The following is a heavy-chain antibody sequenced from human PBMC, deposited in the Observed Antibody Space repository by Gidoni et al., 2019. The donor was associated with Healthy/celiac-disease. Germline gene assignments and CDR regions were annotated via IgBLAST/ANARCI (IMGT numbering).Heavy chain of an antibody. J-gene: IGHJ6*02. V-gene: IGHV1-69*01. Sequence: QVQLVQSGAEVKKPGSSVKVSCKASGGTFRSYALSWVRQAPGQGLEWMGGIIPIFGTANYAQKFQGRVTITADESTSTAYMELSSLRSEDTAVYYCARGRYSGSYYFYYYGMDVWGQGTTVTVSS. CDR3: ARGRYSGSYYFYYYGMDV. CDR1: GGTFRSYA. CDR2: IIPIFGTA. D-gene: IGHD1-26*01.